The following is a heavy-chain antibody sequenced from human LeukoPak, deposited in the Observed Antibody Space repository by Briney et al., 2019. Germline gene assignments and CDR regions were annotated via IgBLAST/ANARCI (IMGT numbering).Heavy chain of an antibody. CDR1: GFTFSNYW. CDR2: IKVDGSEK. CDR3: GRKTGVTGEAFDC. J-gene: IGHJ4*02. D-gene: IGHD7-27*01. Sequence: GGSLRLSCAASGFTFSNYWMSWVRQAPGKGLEWVANIKVDGSEKYYLDSVKGRFTISRDNAKNSVYLQMNSLRTEDMAVYYCGRKTGVTGEAFDCWGQGTLVTVSS. V-gene: IGHV3-7*03.